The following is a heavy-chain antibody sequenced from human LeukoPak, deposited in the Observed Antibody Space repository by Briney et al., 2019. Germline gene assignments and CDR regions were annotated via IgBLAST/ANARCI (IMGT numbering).Heavy chain of an antibody. CDR1: GFTFSSYA. CDR3: ARDKEDIVVVPADY. J-gene: IGHJ4*02. V-gene: IGHV3-30*04. CDR2: ISYDGSNK. Sequence: GGSLRLSCAASGFTFSSYAIHWVRQAPGKGLEWVAAISYDGSNKYYADSVKGRFTISRDNSKNTLYLQMNSLRAEDTAVYYCARDKEDIVVVPADYWGQGTLVTVSS. D-gene: IGHD2-2*01.